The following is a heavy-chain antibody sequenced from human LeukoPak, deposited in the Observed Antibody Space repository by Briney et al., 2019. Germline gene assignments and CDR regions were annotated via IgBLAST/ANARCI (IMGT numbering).Heavy chain of an antibody. CDR2: IIPIFGTA. V-gene: IGHV1-69*05. J-gene: IGHJ4*02. CDR3: ASPGSYGSGSPFDY. CDR1: GGTFSSYA. Sequence: SVKVSCKASGGTFSSYAISWVRQAPGQGLEWMGGIIPIFGTANYAQKFQGRVTITTDESTSTAYMELSSLRSEDTAVYYYASPGSYGSGSPFDYWGQGTLVTVSS. D-gene: IGHD3-10*01.